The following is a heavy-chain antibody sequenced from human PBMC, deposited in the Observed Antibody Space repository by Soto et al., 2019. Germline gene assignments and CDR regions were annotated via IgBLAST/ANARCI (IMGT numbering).Heavy chain of an antibody. J-gene: IGHJ4*02. CDR1: GGSMSEYF. CDR3: ARDGYDGSGSPYPAY. D-gene: IGHD3-10*01. Sequence: SETLSLTCSVSGGSMSEYFWSWIRQSPGKGLEWIGYIYYLGSTDYNPSLKSRVTISVDTSKRQFSLRLTSVTAADTAVYYCARDGYDGSGSPYPAYWGPGTQATVYS. V-gene: IGHV4-59*01. CDR2: IYYLGST.